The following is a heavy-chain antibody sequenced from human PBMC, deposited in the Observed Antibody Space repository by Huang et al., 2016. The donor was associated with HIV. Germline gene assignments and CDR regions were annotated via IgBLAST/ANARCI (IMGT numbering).Heavy chain of an antibody. V-gene: IGHV3-30*18. Sequence: QVQLVESGGGVVQPGRSLRISCAAFGFTFSSYGMHWVRQAPGKGLEWVAVISYDAKTKYYADSVKGRFSISRDNSKTTVYLQLNSLRLEDTAVYYCAKGGSAAAVLDFWGQGTLVTVSS. CDR2: ISYDAKTK. CDR3: AKGGSAAAVLDF. D-gene: IGHD6-13*01. CDR1: GFTFSSYG. J-gene: IGHJ4*02.